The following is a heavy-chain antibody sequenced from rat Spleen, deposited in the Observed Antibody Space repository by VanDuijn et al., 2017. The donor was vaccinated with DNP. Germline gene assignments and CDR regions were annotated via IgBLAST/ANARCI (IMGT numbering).Heavy chain of an antibody. D-gene: IGHD1-2*01. Sequence: QVQLKESGPGLVQPSQTLSLTCTVSGFSLSSYGVIWVRQPPGKGLEWIAAISSGGNTYYNSALKSRLSISRDTSKSQVFLKMNSLQTEDTAMYFCARSGSYSSYMGWFAYWGQGTLVTVSS. CDR3: ARSGSYSSYMGWFAY. V-gene: IGHV2S8*01. CDR2: ISSGGNT. J-gene: IGHJ3*01. CDR1: GFSLSSYG.